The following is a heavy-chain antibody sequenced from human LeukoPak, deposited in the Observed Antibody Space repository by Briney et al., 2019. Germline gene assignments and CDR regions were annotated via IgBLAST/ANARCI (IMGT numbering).Heavy chain of an antibody. CDR1: GGSFSGYY. D-gene: IGHD6-13*01. J-gene: IGHJ4*02. Sequence: SETLSLTCAVYGGSFSGYYWSWIRQPPGKGLEWIGEINHSGSTNYNPSLESRVTISVDTSKNQFSLKLSSVTAADTAVYYCASIAAAGPPPDGDYWGQGTLVTVSS. CDR2: INHSGST. CDR3: ASIAAAGPPPDGDY. V-gene: IGHV4-34*01.